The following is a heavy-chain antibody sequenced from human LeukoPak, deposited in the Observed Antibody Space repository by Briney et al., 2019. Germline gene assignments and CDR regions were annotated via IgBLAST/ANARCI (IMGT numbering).Heavy chain of an antibody. CDR3: ARGRRIAAAGNSFFDY. Sequence: SETLSLTCTVSGGSISSYYWSWIRQPPGKGLEWIGYIYYGGSTNYNPSLKSRVTISVDTSKNQFSLKLSSVTAADTAVYYCARGRRIAAAGNSFFDYWGQGTLVTVSS. CDR2: IYYGGST. D-gene: IGHD6-13*01. V-gene: IGHV4-59*12. J-gene: IGHJ4*02. CDR1: GGSISSYY.